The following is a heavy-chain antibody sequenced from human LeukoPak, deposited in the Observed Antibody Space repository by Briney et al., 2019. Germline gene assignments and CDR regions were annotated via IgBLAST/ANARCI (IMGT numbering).Heavy chain of an antibody. D-gene: IGHD2-21*02. V-gene: IGHV4-59*08. CDR3: ARLLRVTSAGPDLYYSDY. CDR1: GGSISTYY. J-gene: IGHJ4*02. Sequence: SETLSLTCTVSGGSISTYYWNWIRQPPGKGLEWVGYIYYSGSTNYNPSLKSRLTISVDTSKNQFSLKLSSVTAADMAVYYCARLLRVTSAGPDLYYSDYWGQGTLVTVSS. CDR2: IYYSGST.